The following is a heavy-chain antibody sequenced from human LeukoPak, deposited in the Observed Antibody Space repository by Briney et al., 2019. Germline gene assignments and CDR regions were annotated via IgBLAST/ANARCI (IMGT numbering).Heavy chain of an antibody. CDR3: ARGSLFLEWLLETSYVMDV. V-gene: IGHV4-34*01. D-gene: IGHD3-3*01. CDR1: GGSFSGYY. J-gene: IGHJ6*02. Sequence: SETLSLTCAVYGGSFSGYYWSWIRQPPGKGLEWIGEINHSGSTNYNPSLKSRVTISVDTSKNQFSLKLSSVTAADTAVYYCARGSLFLEWLLETSYVMDVWGQGTTVTVSS. CDR2: INHSGST.